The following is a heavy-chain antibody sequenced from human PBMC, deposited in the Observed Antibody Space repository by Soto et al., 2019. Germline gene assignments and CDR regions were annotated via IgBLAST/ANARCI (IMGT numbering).Heavy chain of an antibody. V-gene: IGHV4-34*01. CDR1: GGSFSGYY. Sequence: QVQLQQWGAGLLKTSETLSLTCAVYGGSFSGYYWSWIRQPPGKGLEWIGEINHSGSTNYNPSLKSRVTISVDTSKNQFSLKLSSVTAADTAVYYCARVPRGGDYYYYYYMDVWGKGTTVTVSS. CDR2: INHSGST. D-gene: IGHD4-17*01. CDR3: ARVPRGGDYYYYYYMDV. J-gene: IGHJ6*03.